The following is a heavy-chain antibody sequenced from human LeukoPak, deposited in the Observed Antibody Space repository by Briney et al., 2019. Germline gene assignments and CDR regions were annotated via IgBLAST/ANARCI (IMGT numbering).Heavy chain of an antibody. Sequence: GGSLRLSCAASGFTFSSYAMSWVRQAPGKGLEWVSAISGSGGSTYYADSVKGRFTISRDNSKNTLYLQMNSLRAEDTAVYYCAKDPYYYGSGSYYNSINNLFDYWGQGTLVTVSS. CDR3: AKDPYYYGSGSYYNSINNLFDY. J-gene: IGHJ4*02. D-gene: IGHD3-10*01. CDR2: ISGSGGST. V-gene: IGHV3-23*01. CDR1: GFTFSSYA.